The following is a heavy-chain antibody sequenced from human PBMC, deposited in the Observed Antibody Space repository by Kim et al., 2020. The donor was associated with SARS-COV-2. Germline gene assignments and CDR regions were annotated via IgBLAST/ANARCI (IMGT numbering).Heavy chain of an antibody. D-gene: IGHD3-22*01. CDR3: ARARITMIVVVKYFDY. V-gene: IGHV4-31*02. J-gene: IGHJ4*02. Sequence: PSLKRRVTITVDTSKNQFALKLRSVTAADTAVYYCARARITMIVVVKYFDYWGQGTLVTVSS.